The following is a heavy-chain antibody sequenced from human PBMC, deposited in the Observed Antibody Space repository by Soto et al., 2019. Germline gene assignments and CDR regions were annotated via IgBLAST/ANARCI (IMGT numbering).Heavy chain of an antibody. CDR2: ISSSSSTI. CDR1: GFTFSSYT. D-gene: IGHD3-10*01. CDR3: ARGFGELSLDTFDI. J-gene: IGHJ3*02. V-gene: IGHV3-48*02. Sequence: SGGSLRLSCAASGFTFSSYTMNWVRQAPGKGLEWVSYISSSSSTIYYADSVQGRFTISRDNAKNSLYLQMNSLRDEDTAVYYCARGFGELSLDTFDIWGQGXMVTV.